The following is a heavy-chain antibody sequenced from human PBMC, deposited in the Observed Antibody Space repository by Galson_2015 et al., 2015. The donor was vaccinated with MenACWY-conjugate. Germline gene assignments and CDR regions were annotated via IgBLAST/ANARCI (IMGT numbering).Heavy chain of an antibody. CDR3: ARRQFKAAAAAFDP. CDR2: IWPGDSLT. D-gene: IGHD6-13*01. V-gene: IGHV5-51*01. Sequence: QSGAEVKKPGESLTISCKGSGYSFSTYWIGWVRQMPGKGLEWMGIIWPGDSLTIYSPSFQGQVTISVDKSKDTAYLRWNSLQASDTGMYYCARRQFKAAAAAFDPWGQGTLVTVSS. J-gene: IGHJ5*02. CDR1: GYSFSTYW.